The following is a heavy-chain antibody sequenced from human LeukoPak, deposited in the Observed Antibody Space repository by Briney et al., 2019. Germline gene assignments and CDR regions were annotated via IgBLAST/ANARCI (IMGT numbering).Heavy chain of an antibody. CDR2: ISYDGSNK. J-gene: IGHJ4*02. V-gene: IGHV3-30-3*01. CDR1: GFTFSSYA. Sequence: QPGRSLRLSCAASGFTFSSYAMHWVRQAPGKGLERVAVISYDGSNKYYADSVKGRFTISRDNSKNTLYLQMNSLRAEDTAVYYCARDESDGGVPVDYWGQGTLVTVSS. D-gene: IGHD3-16*01. CDR3: ARDESDGGVPVDY.